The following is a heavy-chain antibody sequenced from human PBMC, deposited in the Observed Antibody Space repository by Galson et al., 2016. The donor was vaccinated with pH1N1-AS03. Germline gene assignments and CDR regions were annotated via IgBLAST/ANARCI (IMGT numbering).Heavy chain of an antibody. J-gene: IGHJ5*02. Sequence: SLRLSCAASGFNFRSAWMSWVRQAPGKGLEWVGRIKDTLDGRTTDYAAPVKGRFTISRDDSNNTLYLEMNSLKTEDTAVYYCTKTQTFSFGLELDPWGQGTLVTVSS. CDR1: GFNFRSAW. CDR2: IKDTLDGRTT. V-gene: IGHV3-15*01. CDR3: TKTQTFSFGLELDP. D-gene: IGHD3-3*02.